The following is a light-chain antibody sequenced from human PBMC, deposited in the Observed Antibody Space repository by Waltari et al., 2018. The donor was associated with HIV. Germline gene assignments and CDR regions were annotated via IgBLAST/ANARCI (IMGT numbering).Light chain of an antibody. V-gene: IGLV2-8*01. CDR1: SSDVGGYKY. CDR3: SSYAGTNNLL. Sequence: QSALTQPPSASGSPGQSVTISCTGTSSDVGGYKYVSWYQQHPGKAPKLMIYEVTKRPSWVPDRFSGSKSGNTASLTVSGLQAEDEADYYCSSYAGTNNLLFGGGTKLTVL. CDR2: EVT. J-gene: IGLJ2*01.